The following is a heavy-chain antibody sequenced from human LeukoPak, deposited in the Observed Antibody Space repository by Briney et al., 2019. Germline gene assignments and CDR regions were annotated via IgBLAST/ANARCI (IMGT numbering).Heavy chain of an antibody. D-gene: IGHD6-13*01. CDR1: GFTFSSYS. V-gene: IGHV3-48*01. J-gene: IGHJ4*02. Sequence: HPGGSPRLSCAASGFTFSSYSMNWVRQAPGKGLEWVSYISSSSSTIYYADSVKGRFTISRDNAKNSLYLQMNSLRAEDTAVYYCATSPQQLVWDDHDYWGQGTLVTVSS. CDR3: ATSPQQLVWDDHDY. CDR2: ISSSSSTI.